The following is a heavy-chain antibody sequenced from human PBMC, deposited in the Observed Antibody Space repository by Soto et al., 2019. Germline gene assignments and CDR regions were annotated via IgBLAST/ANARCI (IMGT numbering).Heavy chain of an antibody. CDR2: INHSGST. J-gene: IGHJ3*02. CDR3: ARHVRGVAGSDAFDI. CDR1: GGSFSGYY. Sequence: SETLSLTCAVYGGSFSGYYWSWIRQPPGKGLEWIGEINHSGSTNYNPSLKSRVTISVDTSKNQFSLKLSSVTAADTAVYYCARHVRGVAGSDAFDIWGQGTMVTLS. V-gene: IGHV4-34*01. D-gene: IGHD3-16*01.